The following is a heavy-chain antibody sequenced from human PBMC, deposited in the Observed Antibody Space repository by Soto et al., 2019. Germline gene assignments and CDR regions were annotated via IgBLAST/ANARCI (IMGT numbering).Heavy chain of an antibody. CDR2: ISYDGSNK. V-gene: IGHV3-30-3*01. J-gene: IGHJ4*02. D-gene: IGHD5-18*01. Sequence: GSLRLSCAASGFTFSSYAMHWVRQAPGKGLEWVAVISYDGSNKYYADSVKGRFTISRDNSKNTLYLQMNSLRAEDTAVYYCARADTAMVLFDYWGQGTLVTVSS. CDR1: GFTFSSYA. CDR3: ARADTAMVLFDY.